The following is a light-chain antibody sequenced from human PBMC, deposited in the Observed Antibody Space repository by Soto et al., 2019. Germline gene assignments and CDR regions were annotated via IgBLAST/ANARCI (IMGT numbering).Light chain of an antibody. CDR2: EVS. Sequence: QSVLTQPASVSGSPGQSITISCTGTSSDVGGYNYVSWYQQRPGKAPKLMIYEVSNRPSGVSNRFSGSKSGNTASLTISGLQAEDEADCYCSSYTSIRTWVFGGGTNLTVL. CDR3: SSYTSIRTWV. CDR1: SSDVGGYNY. J-gene: IGLJ3*02. V-gene: IGLV2-14*01.